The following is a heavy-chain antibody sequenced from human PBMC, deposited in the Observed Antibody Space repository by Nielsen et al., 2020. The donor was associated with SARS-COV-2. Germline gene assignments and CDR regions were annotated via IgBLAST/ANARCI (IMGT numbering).Heavy chain of an antibody. CDR1: GFTFDDYA. D-gene: IGHD6-19*01. CDR3: AKDSIAVAGTFIDY. V-gene: IGHV3-9*01. Sequence: GGSLRLSCAASGFTFDDYAMHWVRQAPGKGLEWVSGISWNSGSIGYADSVKGRFTISRDNAKNSLYLQMNSLRAEDTALYYCAKDSIAVAGTFIDYWGQGTLVTVSS. J-gene: IGHJ4*02. CDR2: ISWNSGSI.